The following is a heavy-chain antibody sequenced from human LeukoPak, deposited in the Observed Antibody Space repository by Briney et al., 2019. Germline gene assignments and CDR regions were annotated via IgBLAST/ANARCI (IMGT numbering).Heavy chain of an antibody. J-gene: IGHJ4*02. V-gene: IGHV3-7*01. D-gene: IGHD3-22*01. CDR3: ARDGDHYDSSGYYDY. Sequence: GGSLRLSCAASGFTFSSYWMSWVRQAPGKGLEWVANIKQDGSEKYYVDSVKGRFTISRDNAKNSLYLQMNSLRAEDTAVYYCARDGDHYDSSGYYDYWGQGTLVTVSS. CDR2: IKQDGSEK. CDR1: GFTFSSYW.